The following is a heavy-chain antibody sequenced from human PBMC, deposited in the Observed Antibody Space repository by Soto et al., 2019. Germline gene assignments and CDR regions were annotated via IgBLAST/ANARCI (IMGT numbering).Heavy chain of an antibody. J-gene: IGHJ6*02. CDR2: IYYSGST. Sequence: SETLSLTCTVSGGSISSGGYYWSWIRQHPGKGLEWIGYIYYSGSTYYNPSLKSRVTISVDTSKNQFSLKLSSVTAADTAVYYCAREGLGSPGIAAAGGDYYYYGMDVWGQGTKVTVYS. V-gene: IGHV4-31*03. D-gene: IGHD6-13*01. CDR3: AREGLGSPGIAAAGGDYYYYGMDV. CDR1: GGSISSGGYY.